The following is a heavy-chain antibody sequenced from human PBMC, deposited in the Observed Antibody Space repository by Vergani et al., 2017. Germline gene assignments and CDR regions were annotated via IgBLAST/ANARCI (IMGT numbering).Heavy chain of an antibody. J-gene: IGHJ4*02. CDR1: GGTFSSYA. V-gene: IGHV1-69*12. CDR3: AREGPSRDFDWLSFDY. Sequence: QVQLVQSGAEVKKPGSSVKVSCKASGGTFSSYAISWVRQAPGQGIEWMGGIIPIFGTANYAQKFQGRVTITADESTSTAYMEVSSLRSEDTAVYYCAREGPSRDFDWLSFDYWGQGTLVTVSS. D-gene: IGHD3-9*01. CDR2: IIPIFGTA.